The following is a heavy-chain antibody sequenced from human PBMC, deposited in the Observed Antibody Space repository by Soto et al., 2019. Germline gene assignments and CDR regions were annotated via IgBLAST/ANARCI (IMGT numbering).Heavy chain of an antibody. CDR3: AKEYYYDSSGSSNWFDP. V-gene: IGHV3-30*02. J-gene: IGHJ5*02. CDR2: IWYDGSNK. CDR1: GFTFSSYG. Sequence: GGSLRLSCAASGFTFSSYGMHWVRQAPGKGLEWVAVIWYDGSNKYYADSVKGRFTISRDNSKNTLYLQMNSLRAEDTAVYYCAKEYYYDSSGSSNWFDPWGQGTQVTVSS. D-gene: IGHD3-22*01.